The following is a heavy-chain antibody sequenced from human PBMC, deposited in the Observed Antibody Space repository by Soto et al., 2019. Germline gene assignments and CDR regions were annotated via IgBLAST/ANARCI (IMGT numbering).Heavy chain of an antibody. V-gene: IGHV3-74*01. D-gene: IGHD3-10*01. CDR1: GFTFSNYW. J-gene: IGHJ3*02. CDR3: ARPPSPNAVLSIYAFDI. Sequence: EVQLVESGGGLVEPGGSLRLSCAASGFTFSNYWMHWVRQAPGKGLVWVSRINSDGRSTTYADSVKGRFTISRDNAKSTVYLQMNSLRAEDTAVYYCARPPSPNAVLSIYAFDIWGQGTMVTVSS. CDR2: INSDGRST.